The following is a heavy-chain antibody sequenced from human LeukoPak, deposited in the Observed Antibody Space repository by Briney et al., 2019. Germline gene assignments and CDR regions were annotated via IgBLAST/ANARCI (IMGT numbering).Heavy chain of an antibody. CDR1: GGSFSGYY. J-gene: IGHJ4*02. CDR2: SNHSGST. D-gene: IGHD3-22*01. Sequence: SETLSLTCAVYGGSFSGYYWSWIRQPPGKGLEWIGESNHSGSTNYNPSLNSRVTISVDKSKNQFSLKLSSVTAADTAVYYCARRRRYYDSSGRFDYWGQGTLVTVSS. V-gene: IGHV4-34*01. CDR3: ARRRRYYDSSGRFDY.